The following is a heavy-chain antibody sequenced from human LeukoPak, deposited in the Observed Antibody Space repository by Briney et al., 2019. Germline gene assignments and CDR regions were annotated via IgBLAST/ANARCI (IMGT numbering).Heavy chain of an antibody. CDR2: ICSGGST. Sequence: GGSLRLSCAASGFTVSTNYMSWVRQAPGKGLEWVSVICSGGSTYYADSVKGRFTISRDNSKNTLYLQMNSLRAEDTAVYYCARDSSVTLSFDYWGQGTLVTVSS. CDR3: ARDSSVTLSFDY. D-gene: IGHD3-9*01. CDR1: GFTVSTNY. V-gene: IGHV3-66*01. J-gene: IGHJ4*02.